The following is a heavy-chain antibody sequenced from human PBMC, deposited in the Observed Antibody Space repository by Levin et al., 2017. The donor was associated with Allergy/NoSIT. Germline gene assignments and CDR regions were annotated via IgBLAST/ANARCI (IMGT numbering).Heavy chain of an antibody. CDR3: AREHGSGSYWSFYWYFDL. CDR1: GFTFSSYW. J-gene: IGHJ2*01. CDR2: IKQDGSEK. V-gene: IGHV3-7*01. Sequence: PGGSLRLSCAASGFTFSSYWMSWVRQAPGKGLEWVANIKQDGSEKYYVDSVKGRFTISRDNAKNSLYLQMNSLRAEDTAVYYCAREHGSGSYWSFYWYFDLWGRGTLVTVSS. D-gene: IGHD3-10*01.